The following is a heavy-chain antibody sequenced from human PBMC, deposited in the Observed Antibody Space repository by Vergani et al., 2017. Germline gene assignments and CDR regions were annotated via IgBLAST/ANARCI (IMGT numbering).Heavy chain of an antibody. D-gene: IGHD6-13*01. V-gene: IGHV1-69*15. CDR1: GGTFSSYA. J-gene: IGHJ6*02. CDR2: IIPIFGTA. CDR3: ARTVRQQLLYYYYGMDV. Sequence: QVQLVQSGAEVKKPGSSVKVSCKASGGTFSSYAISWVRQAPGQGLEWMGRIIPIFGTANYAQKFQGRVTITADESTSTAYMELSSLRSEATAVYYCARTVRQQLLYYYYGMDVWGQGTTVTVSS.